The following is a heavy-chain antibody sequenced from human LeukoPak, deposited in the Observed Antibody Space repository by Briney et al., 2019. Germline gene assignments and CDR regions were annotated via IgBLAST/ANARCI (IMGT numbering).Heavy chain of an antibody. CDR2: IIPIFGIA. J-gene: IGHJ3*02. Sequence: SVKVSCKASGGTFSSYAISWVRQAPGQGLEWMGGIIPIFGIANYAQKFQGRVTITTDESTSTAYMELSSLRSEDTAVYYCALLTHSSSSHVRDAFDIWGQGTMVTVSS. CDR3: ALLTHSSSSHVRDAFDI. D-gene: IGHD6-6*01. CDR1: GGTFSSYA. V-gene: IGHV1-69*05.